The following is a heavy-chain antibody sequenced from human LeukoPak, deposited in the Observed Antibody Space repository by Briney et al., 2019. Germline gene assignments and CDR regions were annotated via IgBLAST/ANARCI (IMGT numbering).Heavy chain of an antibody. CDR2: INPSGGST. CDR3: ARALGQQPPFDC. CDR1: GYTFTGYY. Sequence: GASVKVSCKASGYTFTGYYMHWVRQAPGQGLEWMGIINPSGGSTNYAQKFQGRVTMTRDMSTSTVYMELSSLRSEDTAVYYCARALGQQPPFDCWGQGTLVTVSS. D-gene: IGHD6-13*01. J-gene: IGHJ4*02. V-gene: IGHV1-46*01.